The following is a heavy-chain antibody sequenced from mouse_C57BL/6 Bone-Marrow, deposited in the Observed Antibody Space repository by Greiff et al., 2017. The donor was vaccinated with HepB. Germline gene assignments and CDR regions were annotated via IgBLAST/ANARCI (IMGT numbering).Heavy chain of an antibody. CDR3: ARFTTVDY. CDR2: INPNNGGT. D-gene: IGHD1-1*01. V-gene: IGHV1-22*01. J-gene: IGHJ2*01. Sequence: VQLKESGPELVKPGASVKMSCKASGYTFTDYNMHCVKQSHGKSLEWIGYINPNNGGTSYNQKFKGKATLTVNKSSSTAYMELRSLTSEDSAVYYCARFTTVDYWGQGTTLTVSS. CDR1: GYTFTDYN.